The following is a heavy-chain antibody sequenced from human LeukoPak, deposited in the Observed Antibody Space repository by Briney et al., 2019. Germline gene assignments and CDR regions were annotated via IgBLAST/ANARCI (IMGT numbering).Heavy chain of an antibody. CDR1: GFTFSSYG. Sequence: GSLRLVWAASGFTFSSYGIRWVRQASGEGVGGVSGISDSGGNTYYADSVKGRFTISRDNSKNTVYLHMNSLRAEDTAVYHCAKDTKWFGGGFDYWGQGALVTVSS. J-gene: IGHJ4*02. D-gene: IGHD3-10*01. CDR3: AKDTKWFGGGFDY. CDR2: ISDSGGNT. V-gene: IGHV3-23*01.